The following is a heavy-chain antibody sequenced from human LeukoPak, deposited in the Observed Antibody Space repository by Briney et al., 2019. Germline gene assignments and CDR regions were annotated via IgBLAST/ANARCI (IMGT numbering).Heavy chain of an antibody. CDR2: IISIFGTA. CDR3: ATLRNYDFWTTTRAWFDP. D-gene: IGHD3-3*01. J-gene: IGHJ5*02. V-gene: IGHV1-69*06. Sequence: GASVKVSCKASGGTFSNYTITWVRQAPGQGLEWMGGIISIFGTANYAQKFQGRVTITADKSTSTAYMELSGLRSEDTAVYYCATLRNYDFWTTTRAWFDPWGQGTLVTVSS. CDR1: GGTFSNYT.